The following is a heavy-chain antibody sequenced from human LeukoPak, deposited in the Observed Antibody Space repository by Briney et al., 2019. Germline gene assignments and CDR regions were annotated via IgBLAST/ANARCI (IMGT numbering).Heavy chain of an antibody. D-gene: IGHD3-3*01. CDR3: ARGPPAVLRFFCWFDP. CDR2: ISYDGSNK. CDR1: GFTFSSYG. J-gene: IGHJ5*02. V-gene: IGHV3-30*03. Sequence: PGGSLRLSCAASGFTFSSYGMHWVRQAPGKGLEWVAVISYDGSNKYYADSVKGRFTISRDNSKNTLYLQMNSLRAEDTAVYYCARGPPAVLRFFCWFDPWGQGTLVTVSS.